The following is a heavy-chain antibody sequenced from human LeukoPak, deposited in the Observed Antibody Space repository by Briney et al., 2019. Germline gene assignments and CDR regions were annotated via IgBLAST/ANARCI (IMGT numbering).Heavy chain of an antibody. V-gene: IGHV1-18*01. D-gene: IGHD2-15*01. CDR3: AGRGPTGGSFDY. CDR1: GYTFTSYG. CDR2: ISAYNGNT. J-gene: IGHJ4*02. Sequence: ASVKVSCKASGYTFTSYGISWVRQTPGQGLEWMGWISAYNGNTNYAQKLQGRVTMTTDTSTSTAYMELRSLRSDDTAVYYCAGRGPTGGSFDYWGQGTLVTVSS.